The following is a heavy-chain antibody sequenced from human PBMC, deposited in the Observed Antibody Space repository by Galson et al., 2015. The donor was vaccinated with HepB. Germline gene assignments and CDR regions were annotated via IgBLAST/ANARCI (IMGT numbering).Heavy chain of an antibody. D-gene: IGHD2-15*01. CDR1: GFSLSTSGVG. CDR3: AQLLGYCSGGSCYFDY. V-gene: IGHV2-5*02. Sequence: PALVKPTQTLTLTRTFSGFSLSTSGVGVGWIRQPPGKALEWLALIYWDDDKRYSPSLKSRLTITKDTSKNQVVLTMTNMDPVDTATYYCAQLLGYCSGGSCYFDYWGQGTLVTVSS. CDR2: IYWDDDK. J-gene: IGHJ4*02.